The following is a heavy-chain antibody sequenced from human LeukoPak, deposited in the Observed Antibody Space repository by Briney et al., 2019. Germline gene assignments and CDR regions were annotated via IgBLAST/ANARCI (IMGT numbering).Heavy chain of an antibody. CDR1: SGSISNFY. V-gene: IGHV4-59*01. Sequence: SETLSLTCTVSSGSISNFYWSWIRQPPGKGLEWIGYIYYSGSANYNPSLKGRVTISVDTSKNQFSLKLTSVTPADTAVYYCARVDSGSHYYFDYWGQGTLVTVSS. CDR2: IYYSGSA. CDR3: ARVDSGSHYYFDY. D-gene: IGHD3-10*01. J-gene: IGHJ4*02.